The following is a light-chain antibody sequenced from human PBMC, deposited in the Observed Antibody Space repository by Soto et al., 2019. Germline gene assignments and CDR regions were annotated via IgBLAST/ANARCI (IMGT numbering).Light chain of an antibody. CDR1: QRVSSNW. V-gene: IGKV3-20*01. Sequence: EIVLTQSPGTVSLSPGERATLSCRASQRVSSNWLAWYQQKPGQAPRLLISGASNRAAGTPDRFSGGGSGTDFTLTISRLEPEDFAVYYCQRYDGSSWTFGQGTKWISN. CDR2: GAS. CDR3: QRYDGSSWT. J-gene: IGKJ1*01.